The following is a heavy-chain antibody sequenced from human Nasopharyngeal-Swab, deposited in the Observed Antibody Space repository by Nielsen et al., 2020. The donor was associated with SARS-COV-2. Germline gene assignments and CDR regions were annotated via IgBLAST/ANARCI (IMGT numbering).Heavy chain of an antibody. V-gene: IGHV3-21*01. CDR1: GFTFSLYT. CDR2: ISSTGDYI. Sequence: GSLRLSCAASGFTFSLYTINWVRQAPGKGLEWVSAISSTGDYIYYEASVKGRFTISRDNAKNSAYLHMNSLRAEDTGLYYCVRDTPAMFAYWGQGTLVTVSS. J-gene: IGHJ4*02. CDR3: VRDTPAMFAY.